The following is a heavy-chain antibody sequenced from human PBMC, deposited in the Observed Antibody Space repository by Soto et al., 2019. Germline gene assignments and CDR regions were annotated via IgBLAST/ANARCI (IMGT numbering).Heavy chain of an antibody. V-gene: IGHV1-18*01. CDR3: ARDAAVGLFDY. D-gene: IGHD1-26*01. J-gene: IGHJ4*02. CDR1: GYTFTSYG. Sequence: QVQLVQSGAEVKKPGASVKVSCKASGYTFTSYGISWVRQAPGQGLEWMGWISAYNGNTNYAQKLQGRVPMPPDTSPSTAYMELRSLRSDDTAVYYSARDAAVGLFDYWGQGTLVTVSS. CDR2: ISAYNGNT.